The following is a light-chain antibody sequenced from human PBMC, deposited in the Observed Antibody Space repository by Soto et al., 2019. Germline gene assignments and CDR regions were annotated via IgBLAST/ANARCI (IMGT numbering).Light chain of an antibody. CDR1: QSVSTR. J-gene: IGKJ1*01. Sequence: DIQMTQSPSSLSASVCDRVTIICRASQSVSTRLAWYQQKPGKAPKGLIYDASSWAGGVPSRFTGSGSGTEFTLTINSLQPDDFATYYCQQYSVYWTFGQGTKVDI. V-gene: IGKV1-5*02. CDR3: QQYSVYWT. CDR2: DAS.